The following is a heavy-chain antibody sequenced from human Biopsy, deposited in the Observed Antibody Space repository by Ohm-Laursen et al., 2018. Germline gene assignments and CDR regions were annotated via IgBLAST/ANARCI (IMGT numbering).Heavy chain of an antibody. Sequence: SLRLSCAAFGFTVYNNYMTWVRQAPGKGLEWVSLIYSGGDTRYADSVKGRFTISRDSSKNTLYLQMNSLRVEDTAVYYCAGEPSGVATIGRGQGTLVTVSS. CDR2: IYSGGDT. V-gene: IGHV3-66*01. CDR1: GFTVYNNY. CDR3: AGEPSGVATIG. J-gene: IGHJ4*02. D-gene: IGHD5-24*01.